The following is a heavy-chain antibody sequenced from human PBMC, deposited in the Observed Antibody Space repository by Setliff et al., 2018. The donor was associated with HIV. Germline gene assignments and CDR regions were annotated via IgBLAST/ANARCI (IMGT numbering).Heavy chain of an antibody. D-gene: IGHD2-15*01. Sequence: SETLSLTCTVSGGSINSGSYYWSWIRQPPGKGLEWIGNIHYSGSTNYNPSLKSRVTISVDTSKNQFSLKLNSVTAADTAVYYCARGFCSGGTCFDYWGQGTLVTVSS. J-gene: IGHJ4*02. V-gene: IGHV4-61*01. CDR3: ARGFCSGGTCFDY. CDR2: IHYSGST. CDR1: GGSINSGSYY.